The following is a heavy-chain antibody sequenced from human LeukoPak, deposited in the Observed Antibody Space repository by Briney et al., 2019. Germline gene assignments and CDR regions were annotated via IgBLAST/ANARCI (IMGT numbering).Heavy chain of an antibody. CDR1: GFTFSSYC. J-gene: IGHJ4*02. D-gene: IGHD4-17*01. Sequence: GSLRLSCAASGFTFSSYCMSWVRQPPGKGLEWIATIYYSGSTYYNPSLQSRATVSLDTSKNQLPLRLNSVTAADTAVYYCARGRGFGDYADSFDYWGQGTMVTVSS. V-gene: IGHV4-39*06. CDR3: ARGRGFGDYADSFDY. CDR2: IYYSGST.